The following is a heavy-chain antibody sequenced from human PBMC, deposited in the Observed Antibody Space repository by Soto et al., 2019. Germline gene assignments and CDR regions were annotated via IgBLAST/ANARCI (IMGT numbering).Heavy chain of an antibody. J-gene: IGHJ6*02. CDR1: GFTFSSYG. CDR2: IWYDGSNK. CDR3: ARGSNGYYDILTGYYKNYGMDV. Sequence: GGSLRLSCAASGFTFSSYGMHWVRQAPGKGLEWVAVIWYDGSNKYYADSVKGRFTISRDNSKNTLYLQMNSLRAEDTAVYYCARGSNGYYDILTGYYKNYGMDVWGQGTTVTVSS. D-gene: IGHD3-9*01. V-gene: IGHV3-33*01.